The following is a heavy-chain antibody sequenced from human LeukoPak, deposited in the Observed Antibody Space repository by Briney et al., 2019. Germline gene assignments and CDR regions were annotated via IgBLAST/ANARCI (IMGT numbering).Heavy chain of an antibody. J-gene: IGHJ4*02. CDR1: GFIFSNYE. CDR2: ISTSGSTI. CDR3: ARGAAVAGSFDY. Sequence: PGGSLRLSCAASGFIFSNYEMNWVRQAPGKGLEWVSYISTSGSTIYYADSVKGRFTISRDNAKKSLNLQMNSLRVEDTAVYYCARGAAVAGSFDYWGQGTLVTVSS. V-gene: IGHV3-48*03. D-gene: IGHD6-19*01.